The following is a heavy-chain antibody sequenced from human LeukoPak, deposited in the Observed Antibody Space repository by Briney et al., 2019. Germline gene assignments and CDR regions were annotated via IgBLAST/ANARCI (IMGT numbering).Heavy chain of an antibody. J-gene: IGHJ4*02. Sequence: PGGSLRLSCAASGFTFSSYSMNWVRQAPGKGLEWVSYISSSSSTIYYADSVKGRFTISRDNAKNSLYLQMNSLRAEDTAVYYCARVTVDFWSGFGSTDYFDYWGQGTLVTVSS. CDR2: ISSSSSTI. CDR3: ARVTVDFWSGFGSTDYFDY. D-gene: IGHD3-3*01. V-gene: IGHV3-48*04. CDR1: GFTFSSYS.